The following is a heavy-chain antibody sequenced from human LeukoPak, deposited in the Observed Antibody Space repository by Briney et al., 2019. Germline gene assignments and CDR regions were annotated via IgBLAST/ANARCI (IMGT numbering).Heavy chain of an antibody. CDR3: AKDPNYYDSSGYYH. V-gene: IGHV3-23*01. J-gene: IGHJ5*02. CDR1: GFTFSNYA. CDR2: ISGSGTTT. D-gene: IGHD3-22*01. Sequence: PGGSLRLSCAASGFTFSNYAMNWVRQAPGKGLEWVSFISGSGTTTQYADSVKGRFTISRDNSKNTLYLQMNSLRAEDTAVYYCAKDPNYYDSSGYYHWGQGTLVTVSS.